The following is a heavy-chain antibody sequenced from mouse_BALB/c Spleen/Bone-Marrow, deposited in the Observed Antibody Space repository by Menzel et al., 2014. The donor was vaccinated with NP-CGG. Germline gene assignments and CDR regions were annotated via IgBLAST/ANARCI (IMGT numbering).Heavy chain of an antibody. CDR2: INPSNGGT. J-gene: IGHJ3*01. D-gene: IGHD4-1*01. CDR3: TRQGTGTFAY. CDR1: GYTFASYY. Sequence: QVQLQQSGTELVKPGASVQLSCKASGYTFASYYIYWVKQRPGQGLEWIGEINPSNGGTNFNEKFKSKATLTVDKSSSTAYMQLSSLTSEDSAVYYCTRQGTGTFAYGGQGTLVTVSA. V-gene: IGHV1-53*01.